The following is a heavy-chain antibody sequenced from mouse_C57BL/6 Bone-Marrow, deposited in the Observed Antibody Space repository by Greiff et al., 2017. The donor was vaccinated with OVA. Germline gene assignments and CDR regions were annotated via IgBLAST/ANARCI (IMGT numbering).Heavy chain of an antibody. CDR2: IWRDGST. CDR3: ARQGNMDY. Sequence: VKLEESGPGLLAPSQSLSITCTVPGFSLPSIVVHGVRQPPGTGLEWRVVIWRDGSTTYNSALKSRLSISKDNSKSQVFLKRNSRQTDDTAMYYCARQGNMDYWGQGTSVTVSS. V-gene: IGHV2-6-1*01. J-gene: IGHJ4*01. CDR1: GFSLPSIV.